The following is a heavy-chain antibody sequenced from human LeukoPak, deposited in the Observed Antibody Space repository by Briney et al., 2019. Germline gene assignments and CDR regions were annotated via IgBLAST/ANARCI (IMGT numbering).Heavy chain of an antibody. CDR3: AGGDGYSYGEDFDY. J-gene: IGHJ4*02. V-gene: IGHV4-4*07. CDR2: IYTTGST. Sequence: PSETLSLTCTVSGGSISSYYWSWVRQPAGKGLEWIGRIYTTGSTNYNPSLKSRVTMSIDTSKNQFSLKLSSVTAADTAVYYCAGGDGYSYGEDFDYWGQGTLVTVSS. D-gene: IGHD5-18*01. CDR1: GGSISSYY.